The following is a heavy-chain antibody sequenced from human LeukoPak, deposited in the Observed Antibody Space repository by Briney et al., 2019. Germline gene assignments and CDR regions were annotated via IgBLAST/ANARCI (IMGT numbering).Heavy chain of an antibody. CDR1: GFIFSDHY. CDR2: TRNEANIYTT. CDR3: ASPVGATTVRAFDI. V-gene: IGHV3-72*01. Sequence: GVSLRRSCAASGFIFSDHYMDWVRQAPGKGLEWVGRTRNEANIYTTKYAASVKGRFTISRDDSKNSLYLQMNSLKTEDTAVYYCASPVGATTVRAFDIWGQGTMVTVSS. J-gene: IGHJ3*02. D-gene: IGHD1-26*01.